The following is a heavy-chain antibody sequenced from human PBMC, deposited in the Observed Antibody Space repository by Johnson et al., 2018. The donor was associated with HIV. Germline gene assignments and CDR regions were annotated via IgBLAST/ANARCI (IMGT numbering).Heavy chain of an antibody. V-gene: IGHV3-23*04. D-gene: IGHD6-6*01. CDR1: GFAFDDYA. J-gene: IGHJ3*02. CDR3: AREIIAARPSAFDI. CDR2: ISGSGGST. Sequence: EVQLVESGGGLVQPGRSLRLSCAASGFAFDDYAMHWVRQAPGKGLVWVSAISGSGGSTYYADSVKGRFTISRDNSKNTLYLQMNSLRAEDTAVYYCAREIIAARPSAFDIWGQGTMVTVSS.